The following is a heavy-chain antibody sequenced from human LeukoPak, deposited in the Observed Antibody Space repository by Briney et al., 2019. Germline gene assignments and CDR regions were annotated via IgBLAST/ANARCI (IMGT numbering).Heavy chain of an antibody. CDR1: GFTFSSYW. CDR2: IKQDGSEK. CDR3: ARTVGVDYYDSSGYEP. D-gene: IGHD3-22*01. Sequence: GGSLRLSCAASGFTFSSYWMSWVRQAPGKGLEWVANIKQDGSEKYYVDSVKGRFTISRDNAKNSLYLQMNSLRAEDAAVYYCARTVGVDYYDSSGYEPWGQGTLVTVPS. V-gene: IGHV3-7*01. J-gene: IGHJ4*02.